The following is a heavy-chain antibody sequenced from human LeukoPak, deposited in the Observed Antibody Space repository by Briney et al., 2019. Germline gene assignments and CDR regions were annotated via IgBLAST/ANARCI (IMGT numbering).Heavy chain of an antibody. CDR3: PFNY. J-gene: IGHJ4*02. D-gene: IGHD1-14*01. CDR2: ISGYQGST. CDR1: GYTFTNYG. Sequence: ASVKVSCKASGYTFTNYGITWVRQAPGQGLEWMGWISGYQGSTKYAQNFRGRVTMTIDTSTSTAYMDLRSLRSDDTAITAGPFNYWGQGTLVAVSS. V-gene: IGHV1-18*01.